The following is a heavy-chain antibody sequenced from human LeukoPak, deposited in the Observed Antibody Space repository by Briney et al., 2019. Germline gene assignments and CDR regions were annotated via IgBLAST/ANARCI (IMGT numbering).Heavy chain of an antibody. V-gene: IGHV3-21*01. CDR2: ISSSSSYI. J-gene: IGHJ1*01. CDR3: ARDRDGSSGWVPRAEYFQH. D-gene: IGHD6-19*01. CDR1: GFTFSSYS. Sequence: PGGSLRLSCAASGFTFSSYSMNWVRQAPGKGLEWVSSISSSSSYIYYADSVKGRFTISRDNAKNSLYLQMNSLRAEDTAVYYCARDRDGSSGWVPRAEYFQHWGQGTLVTVSS.